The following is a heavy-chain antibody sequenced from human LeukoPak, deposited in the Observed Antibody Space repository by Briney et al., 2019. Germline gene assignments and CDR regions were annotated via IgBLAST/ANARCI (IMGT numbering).Heavy chain of an antibody. D-gene: IGHD2/OR15-2a*01. CDR2: SRNKANSYTT. CDR1: GFTLSDHF. Sequence: GGSLRLSCAASGFTLSDHFMDWVRQAPGKGLEWVGLSRNKANSYTTLYAASVKGRLTISRDDSANSLYLQMNSLEVEDTAVYFCARGHNSFDIWGQGTMVTVSS. CDR3: ARGHNSFDI. J-gene: IGHJ3*02. V-gene: IGHV3-72*01.